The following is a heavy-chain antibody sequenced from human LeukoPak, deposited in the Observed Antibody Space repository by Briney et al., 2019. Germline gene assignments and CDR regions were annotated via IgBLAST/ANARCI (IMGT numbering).Heavy chain of an antibody. D-gene: IGHD3-3*01. CDR3: TTDRAYLPGIRFLEWSYKEYYFDY. CDR1: GFTFSSYG. CDR2: ISYDGSNK. V-gene: IGHV3-30*03. J-gene: IGHJ4*02. Sequence: GGSLRLSCAASGFTFSSYGMHWVRQAPGKGLEWVAAISYDGSNKYYADSVKGRFTISRDNSKNTLYLQMNSLRAEDTAVYYCTTDRAYLPGIRFLEWSYKEYYFDYWGQGTLVTVSS.